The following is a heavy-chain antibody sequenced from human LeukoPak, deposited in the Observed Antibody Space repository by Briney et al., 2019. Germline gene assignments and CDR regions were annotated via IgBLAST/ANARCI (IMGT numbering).Heavy chain of an antibody. J-gene: IGHJ4*02. D-gene: IGHD3-10*01. V-gene: IGHV3-7*05. Sequence: GGSLRLSCAASGFTFSSYWMSWVRQAPGKGLEWVANIKQDGSEKYYVDSVKGRFTISRDNAKKSLYLQMNSLRAEDTAVYYCARDLCGSGSYYLLDYWGQGTLVTVSS. CDR1: GFTFSSYW. CDR3: ARDLCGSGSYYLLDY. CDR2: IKQDGSEK.